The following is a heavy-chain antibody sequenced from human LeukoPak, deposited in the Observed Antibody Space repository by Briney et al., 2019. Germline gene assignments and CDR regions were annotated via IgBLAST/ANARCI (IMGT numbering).Heavy chain of an antibody. Sequence: ASVKVSCKASGYRFTGYYIHWVRQAPGQGLEWMGWINPNSGGTNYAQKFQGRVTMPRDTSITTAYMELSGLRSDDTAIYYCARGKLAAPGRSGYNWFDPWGQGTLVTVSS. D-gene: IGHD6-13*01. CDR1: GYRFTGYY. CDR2: INPNSGGT. J-gene: IGHJ5*02. V-gene: IGHV1-2*02. CDR3: ARGKLAAPGRSGYNWFDP.